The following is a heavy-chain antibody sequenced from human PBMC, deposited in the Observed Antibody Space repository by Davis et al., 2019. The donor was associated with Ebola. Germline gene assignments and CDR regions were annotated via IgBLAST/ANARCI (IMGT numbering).Heavy chain of an antibody. Sequence: GESLKISCAASGFTFTSYSMNWVRQAPVKGLEWVAFIRYDVSHKDYPDSVKGRFTISRDNSKNTVYLQMNSLRAEDMAVYFCAKDQGSGSYYPDAFDMWGQGTMVTVSS. CDR2: IRYDVSHK. V-gene: IGHV3-30*02. D-gene: IGHD1-26*01. J-gene: IGHJ3*02. CDR1: GFTFTSYS. CDR3: AKDQGSGSYYPDAFDM.